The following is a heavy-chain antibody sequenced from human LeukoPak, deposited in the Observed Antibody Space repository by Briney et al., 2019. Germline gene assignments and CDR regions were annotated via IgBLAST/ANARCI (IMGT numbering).Heavy chain of an antibody. Sequence: GESLRISCKGSGYSFTNYWITWVRQMPGKGLEWMGRIDPSDSYTNYSPSFQGHVTISADKSITIAYLQWSSLKASDTAMYYRARTRGYSYGPPFDFWGQGTLVTVSS. CDR2: IDPSDSYT. V-gene: IGHV5-10-1*01. CDR1: GYSFTNYW. J-gene: IGHJ4*02. CDR3: ARTRGYSYGPPFDF. D-gene: IGHD5-18*01.